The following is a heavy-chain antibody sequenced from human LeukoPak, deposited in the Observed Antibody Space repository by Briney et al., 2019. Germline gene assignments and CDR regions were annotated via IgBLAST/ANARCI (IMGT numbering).Heavy chain of an antibody. CDR3: ARNPGLGWGDFDY. V-gene: IGHV4-30-4*01. J-gene: IGHJ4*02. Sequence: SQTLSLTCTVSGGSISSGDYYWSWIRQPPGTGLEWIGYIYYSGSTYYNPSLKSRVTISVDTSKNQFSLKLSSVTAADTAVYYCARNPGLGWGDFDYWGQGTLVTVSS. CDR1: GGSISSGDYY. D-gene: IGHD2-21*01. CDR2: IYYSGST.